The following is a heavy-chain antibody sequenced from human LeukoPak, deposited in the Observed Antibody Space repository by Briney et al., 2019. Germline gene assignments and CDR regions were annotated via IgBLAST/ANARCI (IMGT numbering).Heavy chain of an antibody. J-gene: IGHJ5*02. CDR2: ICAYNGNT. CDR1: GYTFTSYG. D-gene: IGHD3-3*01. V-gene: IGHV1-18*01. CDR3: ARTLLRITIFGVVIVSWFDP. Sequence: GASVKVSCKASGYTFTSYGISWVRQAPGRGLEWMGWICAYNGNTNYAPKLQGRVTITTDTSTSTAYMELRSLRSDDTAVYYCARTLLRITIFGVVIVSWFDPWGQGTLVTVSS.